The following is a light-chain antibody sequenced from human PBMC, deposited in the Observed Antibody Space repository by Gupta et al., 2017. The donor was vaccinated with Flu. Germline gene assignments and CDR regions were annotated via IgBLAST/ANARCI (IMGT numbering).Light chain of an antibody. J-gene: IGKJ3*01. CDR3: QQYNSYSS. CDR1: QSISNW. Sequence: SPYTLSASVGDRVTITCRASQSISNWLAWYQQKPGKAPKLLIYKASDLESGVPSRFSGSGPGTEFTLTINSLQPDDFGTYYCQQYNSYSSFGPGTKVDIK. V-gene: IGKV1-5*03. CDR2: KAS.